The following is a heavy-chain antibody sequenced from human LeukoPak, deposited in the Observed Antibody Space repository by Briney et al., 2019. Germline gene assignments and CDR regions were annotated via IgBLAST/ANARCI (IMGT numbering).Heavy chain of an antibody. CDR2: ISHTGGSP. Sequence: GGSLRLSCAASGFTFSSYSMSWVRQAPGKGLEWVSSISHTGGSPYYADSVKGRFTVSRDDSKNTLYLQMNSLTVEDTAIYYCAKNADRGAYCRGGSCYPYYYYYMDVWGTGTTVTISS. D-gene: IGHD2-15*01. J-gene: IGHJ6*03. CDR3: AKNADRGAYCRGGSCYPYYYYYMDV. V-gene: IGHV3-23*01. CDR1: GFTFSSYS.